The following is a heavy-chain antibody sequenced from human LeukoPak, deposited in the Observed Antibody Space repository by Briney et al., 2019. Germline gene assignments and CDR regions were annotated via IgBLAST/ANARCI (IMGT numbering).Heavy chain of an antibody. Sequence: GESLRLSCAASGFSFSSYSMNWVRQAPGKGLEWVSSISSSGNYMYYADSVKGRFTISRDNAKNSLYLQMNSLRAEDTAVYYCAREGRARYYGMDVWGQGTTVTVSS. CDR3: AREGRARYYGMDV. CDR1: GFSFSSYS. J-gene: IGHJ6*02. CDR2: ISSSGNYM. V-gene: IGHV3-21*04. D-gene: IGHD6-6*01.